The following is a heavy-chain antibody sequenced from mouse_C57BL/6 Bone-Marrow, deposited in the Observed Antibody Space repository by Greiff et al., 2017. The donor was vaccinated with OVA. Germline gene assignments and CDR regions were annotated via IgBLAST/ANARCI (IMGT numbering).Heavy chain of an antibody. J-gene: IGHJ3*01. CDR2: IYPGGGYT. CDR3: ARGASGGFAY. V-gene: IGHV1-63*01. Sequence: VQLQQPGAELVKPGTSVKMSCKASGYTFTNYWIGWAKQRPGHGLEWIGDIYPGGGYTNYNEKFKGKATLTADKSSSTAYMQFSSLTSEDSAIYYCARGASGGFAYWGQGTLVTVSA. CDR1: GYTFTNYW.